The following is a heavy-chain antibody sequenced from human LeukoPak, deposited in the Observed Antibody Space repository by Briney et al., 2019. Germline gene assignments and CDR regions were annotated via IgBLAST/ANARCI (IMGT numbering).Heavy chain of an antibody. D-gene: IGHD3-10*01. V-gene: IGHV3-74*01. CDR2: INNDGTAT. J-gene: IGHJ4*02. CDR3: ASLYGSGNTVDY. Sequence: GSLRLSCAASGFTLSAYWMHWVRQVPGKGLVWVSRINNDGTATFFADSVKGRFTISRDNAKNTLYLQMNSLRAEDTAVYYCASLYGSGNTVDYWGQGTLVTVSS. CDR1: GFTLSAYW.